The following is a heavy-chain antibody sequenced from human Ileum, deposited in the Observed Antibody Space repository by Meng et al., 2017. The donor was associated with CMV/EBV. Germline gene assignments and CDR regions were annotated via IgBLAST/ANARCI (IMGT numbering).Heavy chain of an antibody. J-gene: IGHJ4*02. Sequence: VQTPPGGVGLLKHSVTLTRHCVVYGGSLHDYYWSWIRQSPGKGLEWIGEIYHSGSTNYNPSFKSRVSISVDTSKTQFSLKMYSVTAADTALYYCARTQVVRVFDFWGQGTLVTVSS. V-gene: IGHV4-34*01. D-gene: IGHD2-21*01. CDR1: GGSLHDYY. CDR3: ARTQVVRVFDF. CDR2: IYHSGST.